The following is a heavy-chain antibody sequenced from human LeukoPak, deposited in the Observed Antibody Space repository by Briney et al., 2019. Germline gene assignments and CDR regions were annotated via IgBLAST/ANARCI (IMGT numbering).Heavy chain of an antibody. Sequence: ASVKVSCKASGYTFTGYYMHWVRQAPGQGLEWMGWINPNSGGTNYAQKFQGRVTMTRDTSISTAYMELSRLRSDDTAVYYCARVSSWLAYYYMDVWGKGTTVTVSS. CDR2: INPNSGGT. D-gene: IGHD6-13*01. CDR1: GYTFTGYY. J-gene: IGHJ6*03. V-gene: IGHV1-2*02. CDR3: ARVSSWLAYYYMDV.